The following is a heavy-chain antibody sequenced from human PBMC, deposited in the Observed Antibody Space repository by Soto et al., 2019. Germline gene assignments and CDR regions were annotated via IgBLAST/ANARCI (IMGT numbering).Heavy chain of an antibody. CDR1: GYTFTSYG. V-gene: IGHV1-18*01. CDR2: ISAYNGNT. J-gene: IGHJ4*02. Sequence: QVQLVQSGAEVKKPGASVKVSCKASGYTFTSYGISWVRQAPGQGLEWMGWISAYNGNTKYTQKLQGRVTMTTDISTSTGYMELRSLRSDDTAVYYCARDLAVGLVDYWGQGTLVTVSS. CDR3: ARDLAVGLVDY. D-gene: IGHD6-19*01.